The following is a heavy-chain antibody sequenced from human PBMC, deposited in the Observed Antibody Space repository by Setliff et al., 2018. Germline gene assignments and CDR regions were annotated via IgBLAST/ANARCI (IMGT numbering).Heavy chain of an antibody. CDR3: ARHGAESYYYYGMDV. J-gene: IGHJ6*02. D-gene: IGHD3-16*01. CDR2: IYTRGST. V-gene: IGHV4-61*02. Sequence: PSETLSLTCTVSGGSISSGSYYWSWIRQPAGKGLEWIGRIYTRGSTNYNPSLKSRVTISVDTSRNQFSLKLSSVTAADTAVYYCARHGAESYYYYGMDVWGQGTTVTVSS. CDR1: GGSISSGSYY.